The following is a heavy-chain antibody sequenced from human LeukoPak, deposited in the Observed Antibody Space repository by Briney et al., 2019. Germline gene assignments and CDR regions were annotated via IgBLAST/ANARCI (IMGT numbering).Heavy chain of an antibody. CDR3: ARRAYSSPFDY. V-gene: IGHV4-59*05. J-gene: IGHJ4*02. Sequence: GSRRLSCAAPGFTFSRYDMNWVRQSPGKGLEWIGRIYNSGSTYYNPSLKSRIIISVDTSKNQFSLKQSSVTAADMPVYYCARRAYSSPFDYWGQGTLVTVSS. D-gene: IGHD6-13*01. CDR2: IYNSGST. CDR1: GFTFSRYD.